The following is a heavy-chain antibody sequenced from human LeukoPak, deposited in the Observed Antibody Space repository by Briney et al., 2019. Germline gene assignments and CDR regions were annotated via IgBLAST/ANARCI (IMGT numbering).Heavy chain of an antibody. CDR2: IYTSGST. V-gene: IGHV4-59*10. Sequence: SETLSLTCAVYGGSFSGYYWSWIRQPAGKGLERIGRIYTSGSTNYNPSLKSRVTISVDTSKDQFPLKLSSVTAADTAVYYCAWALLWFGEFVDYWGQGTLVTVSS. J-gene: IGHJ4*02. CDR1: GGSFSGYY. D-gene: IGHD3-10*01. CDR3: AWALLWFGEFVDY.